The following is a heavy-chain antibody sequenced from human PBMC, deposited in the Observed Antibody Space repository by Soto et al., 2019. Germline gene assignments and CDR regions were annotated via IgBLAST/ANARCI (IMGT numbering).Heavy chain of an antibody. D-gene: IGHD6-13*01. CDR1: GFTFSSYW. J-gene: IGHJ6*02. V-gene: IGHV3-74*01. CDR2: INSDGSST. Sequence: GGSLRLSCAASGFTFSSYWMHWVRQAPGKGLVWVSRINSDGSSTSYADSVKGRFTISRDNAKNTLYLQMNSLRAEDTAVYYCARDQGAAAGTYYYGMDVWGQGTTVTVSS. CDR3: ARDQGAAAGTYYYGMDV.